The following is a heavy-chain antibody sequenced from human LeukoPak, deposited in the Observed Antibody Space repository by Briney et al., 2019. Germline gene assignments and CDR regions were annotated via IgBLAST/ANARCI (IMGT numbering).Heavy chain of an antibody. V-gene: IGHV4-59*12. CDR2: IYYSGST. CDR3: ARDGSRRGVWEPLDY. Sequence: SETLSLTCTVSGGSISSYYWSWIRQPPGKGLEWMGYIYYSGSTNYNPSLKSRVTMSVDTSKNQFSLKLSSVTAADTAVYYCARDGSRRGVWEPLDYWGQGTLVTVSS. J-gene: IGHJ4*02. D-gene: IGHD1-26*01. CDR1: GGSISSYY.